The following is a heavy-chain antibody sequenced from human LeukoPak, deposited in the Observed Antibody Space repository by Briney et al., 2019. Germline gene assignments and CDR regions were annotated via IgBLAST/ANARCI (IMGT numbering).Heavy chain of an antibody. V-gene: IGHV1-8*01. CDR3: ARGGSGSYQNDY. D-gene: IGHD1-26*01. CDR1: GYTFTSYG. CDR2: MNPNSGNT. Sequence: ASVKVSCKASGYTFTSYGINWVRQATGQGLERMGWMNPNSGNTGYAQKFQGRVTMTRNTSISTAYMELSSLRSEDTAVYYCARGGSGSYQNDYWGQGTLVTVSS. J-gene: IGHJ4*02.